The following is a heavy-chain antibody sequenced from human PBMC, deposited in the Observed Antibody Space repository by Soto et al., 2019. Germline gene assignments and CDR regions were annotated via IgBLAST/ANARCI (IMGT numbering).Heavy chain of an antibody. CDR2: VAYDGSKT. J-gene: IGHJ5*01. Sequence: QVQLVESGGGVVQPGRSLRLTCAASGFTFSSNGMHWVRQAPGKGLEWVALVAYDGSKTYYGDSVRGRLTISRDNSENTLYLQMNSLRAEDTAVYYCARWVGGSMYDNSGKYDSWGQVTLVTVSS. CDR1: GFTFSSNG. V-gene: IGHV3-30*03. D-gene: IGHD3-22*01. CDR3: ARWVGGSMYDNSGKYDS.